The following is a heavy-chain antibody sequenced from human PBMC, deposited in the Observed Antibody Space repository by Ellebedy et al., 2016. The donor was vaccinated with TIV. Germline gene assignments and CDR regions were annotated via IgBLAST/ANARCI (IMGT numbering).Heavy chain of an antibody. Sequence: GESLKISCAASAFTFDNYAMHWVRQAPGEGLDWVAVISYDGSDTFYADSVKGRFTISRDNSNNTLSLEMNSLRAEDTAVYYCAKRVTMVRGVITYYHYAMDVWGQGTTVTVSS. CDR3: AKRVTMVRGVITYYHYAMDV. CDR2: ISYDGSDT. CDR1: AFTFDNYA. D-gene: IGHD3-10*01. J-gene: IGHJ6*02. V-gene: IGHV3-30-3*02.